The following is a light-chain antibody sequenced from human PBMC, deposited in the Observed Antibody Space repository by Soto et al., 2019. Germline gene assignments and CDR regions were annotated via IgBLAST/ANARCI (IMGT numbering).Light chain of an antibody. CDR3: QHRSNWPLT. Sequence: EIILTQSPATLSLSPGERASLSCRASQRVSSDLAWYQHKPGQALRLLIYDASKRATGIPARFSGSGSGTDFTLTISSLEPEDFAVYYCQHRSNWPLTFGGGTKVEIK. CDR2: DAS. CDR1: QRVSSD. V-gene: IGKV3-11*01. J-gene: IGKJ4*01.